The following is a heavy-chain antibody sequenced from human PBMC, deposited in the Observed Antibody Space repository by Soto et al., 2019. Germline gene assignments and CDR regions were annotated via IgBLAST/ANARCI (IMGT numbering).Heavy chain of an antibody. CDR1: GGSISSTNW. CDR2: IYHTGNT. CDR3: ATLPPRIEVRLLPIPT. Sequence: QVXXQXXXXXXXXXXXXLSXTCYVSGGSISSTNWWTWVRQPPGKGLEWIGEIYHTGNTNYNPSVRSRVTISVDKSNNEFSLNLRAVTAADTAVYYCATLPPRIEVRLLPIPTWXXGILVTVSS. D-gene: IGHD2-2*02. V-gene: IGHV4-4*02. J-gene: IGHJ4*02.